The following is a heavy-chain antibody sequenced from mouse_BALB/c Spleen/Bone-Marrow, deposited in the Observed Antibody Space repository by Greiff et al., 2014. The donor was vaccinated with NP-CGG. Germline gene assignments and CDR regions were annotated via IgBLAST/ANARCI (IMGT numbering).Heavy chain of an antibody. J-gene: IGHJ3*01. CDR1: GFTFSDYY. CDR2: ISDAGSYT. CDR3: ARDGDYRYAWFAY. V-gene: IGHV5-4*02. Sequence: VQLKESGGGLVKPGGSLKLSCAASGFTFSDYYMYWVRQTPEKRLEWVATISDAGSYTYYPDSVKGRFTISRDNAKNNLYPQMNSLKSEDTAMYYCARDGDYRYAWFAYWGQGTLVTVST. D-gene: IGHD2-14*01.